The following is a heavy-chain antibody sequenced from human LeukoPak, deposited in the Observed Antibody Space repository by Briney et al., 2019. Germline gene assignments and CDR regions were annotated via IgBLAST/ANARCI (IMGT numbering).Heavy chain of an antibody. J-gene: IGHJ3*02. CDR3: ARVYGSGYDFRGAFDI. CDR1: GGSISSSSYY. V-gene: IGHV4-39*07. D-gene: IGHD5-12*01. CDR2: IYYSGSS. Sequence: SETLSLTCTVSGGSISSSSYYWGWIRQPPGKGLEWIGSIYYSGSSNYNPSLKSRVTISVDTSKNQFSLKLSSVTAADTAVYYCARVYGSGYDFRGAFDIWGQGTMVTVSS.